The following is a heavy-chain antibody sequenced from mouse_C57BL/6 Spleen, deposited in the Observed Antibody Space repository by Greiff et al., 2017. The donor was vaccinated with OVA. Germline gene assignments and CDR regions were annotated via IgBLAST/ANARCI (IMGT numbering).Heavy chain of an antibody. J-gene: IGHJ2*01. Sequence: VQLQQSGAELVRPGASVTLSCKASGYTFTDYEMHWVKQTPVHGLEWIGAIDPETGGTAYNQKFKGKAILTAYKSSSTAYMGLRSLTSENSAVYYCTREGLLRDYWGQGTTLTVSS. D-gene: IGHD2-10*01. CDR3: TREGLLRDY. CDR2: IDPETGGT. CDR1: GYTFTDYE. V-gene: IGHV1-15*01.